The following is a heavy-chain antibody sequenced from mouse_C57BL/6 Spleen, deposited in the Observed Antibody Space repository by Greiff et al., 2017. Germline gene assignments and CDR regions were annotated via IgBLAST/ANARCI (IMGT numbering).Heavy chain of an antibody. V-gene: IGHV1-69*01. D-gene: IGHD2-1*01. CDR3: ASNYDYYAMDY. J-gene: IGHJ4*01. Sequence: QVHVKQPGAELVMPGASVKLSCKASGYTFTSYWMHWVKQRPGQGLEWIGEIDPSDSYTNYNQKFKGKSTLTVDKSSSTAYMQLSSLTSEDSAVYYCASNYDYYAMDYWGQGTSVTVSS. CDR2: IDPSDSYT. CDR1: GYTFTSYW.